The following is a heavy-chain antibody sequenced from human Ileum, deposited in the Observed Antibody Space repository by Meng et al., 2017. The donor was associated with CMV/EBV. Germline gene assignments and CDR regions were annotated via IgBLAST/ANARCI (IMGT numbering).Heavy chain of an antibody. Sequence: GESLKISCAASGFTVSTNYMSWVRQAPGKGLEWVSITYTDGTTYYADSVKGRFTIYRDRSKNTLYLQTNSLRAEDTAVYYCAKSTVVNLGGFWGRGSPVTVSS. D-gene: IGHD4-23*01. CDR1: GFTVSTNY. CDR2: TYTDGTT. CDR3: AKSTVVNLGGF. J-gene: IGHJ4*02. V-gene: IGHV3-66*02.